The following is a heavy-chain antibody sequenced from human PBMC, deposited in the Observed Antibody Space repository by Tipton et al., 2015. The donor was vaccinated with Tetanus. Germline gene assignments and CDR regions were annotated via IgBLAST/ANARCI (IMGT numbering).Heavy chain of an antibody. D-gene: IGHD3-22*01. CDR1: GFSFSNSW. Sequence: SLRLSCAASGFSFSNSWMSWVRQAPGRGLEWVGHIQSQPEGGSTVYGAAVKGRVTISRDNSKSTIYLQMNSLQADDTAVYYCTTDSLNYYDSTGYYFYWGQGTRVTVSS. V-gene: IGHV3-15*01. CDR3: TTDSLNYYDSTGYYFY. CDR2: IQSQPEGGST. J-gene: IGHJ4*02.